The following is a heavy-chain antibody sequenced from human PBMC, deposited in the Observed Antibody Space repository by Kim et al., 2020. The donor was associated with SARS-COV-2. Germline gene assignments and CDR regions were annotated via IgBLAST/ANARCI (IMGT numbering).Heavy chain of an antibody. D-gene: IGHD3-16*01. CDR1: GFTFSSYA. CDR2: ISSNGGST. V-gene: IGHV3-64D*09. J-gene: IGHJ3*02. Sequence: GGSLRLSCSASGFTFSSYAMHWVRQAPGKGLEYVSAISSNGGSTYYADSVKGRFTISRDNSKNTLYLQMSSLRAEDTAVYYCVKDGGGSLVQRFAFDIWGQGTMVTVSS. CDR3: VKDGGGSLVQRFAFDI.